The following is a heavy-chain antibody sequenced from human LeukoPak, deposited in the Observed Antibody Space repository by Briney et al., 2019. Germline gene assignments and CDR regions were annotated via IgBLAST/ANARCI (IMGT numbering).Heavy chain of an antibody. J-gene: IGHJ4*02. V-gene: IGHV4-4*07. CDR2: IYTSGST. CDR1: GGSISSYY. CDR3: ASSGYYDSSGYYSIDY. D-gene: IGHD3-22*01. Sequence: SETLSLTCTVSGGSISSYYWSWIRQPAGKGLEWIGRIYTSGSTNYNPSLKSRDTMSVDTSKNQFSLKLSSVTAADTAVYYCASSGYYDSSGYYSIDYWGQGTLVTVSS.